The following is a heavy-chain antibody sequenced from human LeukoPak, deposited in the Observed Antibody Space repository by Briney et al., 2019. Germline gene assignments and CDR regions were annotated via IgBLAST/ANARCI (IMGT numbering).Heavy chain of an antibody. J-gene: IGHJ6*03. Sequence: GGSLRLSCAVSGFTFRSYALSWVRQAPGKGLEWVSTISGSGDFTFYADSVKGRFPISRDNSKSTLYLQMNTLKAEDTAVYYCARLSGDLKYRNYYYQFHMDVWGKGTTVTVSS. V-gene: IGHV3-23*01. CDR2: ISGSGDFT. D-gene: IGHD4-11*01. CDR3: ARLSGDLKYRNYYYQFHMDV. CDR1: GFTFRSYA.